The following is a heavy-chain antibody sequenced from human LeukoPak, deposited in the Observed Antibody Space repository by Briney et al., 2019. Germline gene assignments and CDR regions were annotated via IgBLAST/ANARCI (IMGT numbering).Heavy chain of an antibody. CDR3: AKDETSSGYYYVFDY. CDR1: GGTFSSYA. D-gene: IGHD3-22*01. J-gene: IGHJ4*02. CDR2: ISAYNGNT. V-gene: IGHV1-18*01. Sequence: ASVKVSCKASGGTFSSYAISWVRQAPGQGLEWMGWISAYNGNTNYAQKLQGRVTMTTDTSTSTAYMELRSLRAEDTAVYYCAKDETSSGYYYVFDYWGQGTLVTVSS.